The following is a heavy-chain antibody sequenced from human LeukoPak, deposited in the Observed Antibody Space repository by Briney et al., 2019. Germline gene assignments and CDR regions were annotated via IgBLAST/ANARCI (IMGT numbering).Heavy chain of an antibody. CDR1: GGSFSGYY. V-gene: IGHV4-34*01. Sequence: SETLSLTCAVYGGSFSGYYWGWIRQPPGKGLEWIGEINHSGSTNYNPSLKSRVTISVDTSKNQFSLKLSSVTAADTAVYYCARGMYGDYYFDYWGQGTLVTVSS. CDR2: INHSGST. CDR3: ARGMYGDYYFDY. D-gene: IGHD4-17*01. J-gene: IGHJ4*02.